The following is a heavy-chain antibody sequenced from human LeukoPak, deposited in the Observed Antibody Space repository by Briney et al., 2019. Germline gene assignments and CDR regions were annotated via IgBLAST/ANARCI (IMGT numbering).Heavy chain of an antibody. CDR2: INPKSGGT. V-gene: IGHV1-2*02. D-gene: IGHD3-22*01. J-gene: IGHJ4*02. CDR1: GYTFTGYY. Sequence: GASVKVSCKASGYTFTGYYMHWVRQAHGQGLEWMGWINPKSGGTNYAQKFQGRVTMTRDTSISTAYMGLSRLRSDDTAVYYCAREPLYYYDSSGYSPIDYWGQGTLVTVSS. CDR3: AREPLYYYDSSGYSPIDY.